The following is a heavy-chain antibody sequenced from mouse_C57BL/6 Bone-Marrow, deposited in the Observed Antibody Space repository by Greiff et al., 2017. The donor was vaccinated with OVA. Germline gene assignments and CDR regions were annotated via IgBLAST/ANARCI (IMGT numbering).Heavy chain of an antibody. V-gene: IGHV3-6*01. J-gene: IGHJ2*01. D-gene: IGHD2-2*01. CDR3: ARDPYMVTTGDYFDY. CDR2: ISYDGSN. CDR1: GYSITSGYY. Sequence: DVKLQESGPGLVKPSQSLSLTCCVTGYSITSGYYWNWIRQFPGNKLEWMGYISYDGSNNYNPSLKNRISITRDTSKNQFFLKLNSVTTEDTATYYCARDPYMVTTGDYFDYWGQGTTLTVSS.